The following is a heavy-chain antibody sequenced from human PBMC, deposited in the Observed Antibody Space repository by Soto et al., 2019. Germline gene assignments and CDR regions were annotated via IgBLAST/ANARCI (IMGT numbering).Heavy chain of an antibody. CDR1: GYTFTSYY. D-gene: IGHD1-7*01. CDR2: INPSGGST. V-gene: IGHV1-46*01. CDR3: AREIFYADNWNWSGGGWFDP. Sequence: VASVKVSCKASGYTFTSYYMHWVRQAPGQGLEWMGIINPSGGSTSYAQKFQGRVTMTRDTSTSTVYMELSSLRSEDTAVYYCAREIFYADNWNWSGGGWFDPWGQGTLVTVSS. J-gene: IGHJ5*02.